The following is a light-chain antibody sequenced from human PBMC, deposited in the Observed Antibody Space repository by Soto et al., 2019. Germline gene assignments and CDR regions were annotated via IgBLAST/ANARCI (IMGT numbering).Light chain of an antibody. Sequence: QSVLTQPPSASGTPGQTVTISCSGSSSNIGSNTVSWYQQLPGAAPTLLIYNDNERPSGVPDRFSGSKSGTSASLTISGLPSEDEADYYCAAWDETLIDVFGTGTKVTVL. CDR1: SSNIGSNT. J-gene: IGLJ1*01. CDR2: NDN. CDR3: AAWDETLIDV. V-gene: IGLV1-44*01.